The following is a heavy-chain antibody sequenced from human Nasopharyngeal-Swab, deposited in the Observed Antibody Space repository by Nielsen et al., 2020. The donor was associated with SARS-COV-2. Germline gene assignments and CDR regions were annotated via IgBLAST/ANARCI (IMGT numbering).Heavy chain of an antibody. CDR2: IYSGGST. CDR3: ARQGFVLYFDY. CDR1: GFTVSSNY. Sequence: GESLKISCAASGFTVSSNYMSWVRQAPGEGLEWVSVIYSGGSTYYADSVKGRFTISRDNSKNTLYLQMNSLRAEDTAVYYCARQGFVLYFDYWGQGTLVTVSS. J-gene: IGHJ4*02. V-gene: IGHV3-66*02. D-gene: IGHD2-8*01.